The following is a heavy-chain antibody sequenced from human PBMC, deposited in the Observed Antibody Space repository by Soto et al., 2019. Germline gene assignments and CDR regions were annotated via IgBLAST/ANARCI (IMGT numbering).Heavy chain of an antibody. CDR2: ISSSSSYI. CDR3: ARDTPSSNYYDSSGYYYLVDY. D-gene: IGHD3-22*01. CDR1: GFTFSSYS. V-gene: IGHV3-21*01. J-gene: IGHJ4*02. Sequence: GGSLRLSCAASGFTFSSYSMNWVRQAPGKGLEWVSSISSSSSYIYYADSVKGRFTISRDNAKNSLYLQMNSLRAEDTAVYYCARDTPSSNYYDSSGYYYLVDYWGQGTLVTVSS.